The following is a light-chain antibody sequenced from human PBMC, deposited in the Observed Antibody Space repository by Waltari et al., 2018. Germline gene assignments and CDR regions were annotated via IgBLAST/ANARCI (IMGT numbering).Light chain of an antibody. V-gene: IGLV1-47*01. CDR3: AAWDDSLSGRV. J-gene: IGLJ3*02. CDR1: SSNIGSNY. Sequence: QSVLTQPPSASGTPGQRVTISCSGSSSNIGSNYVYWYQQLPGTAPKPLIYTSDQRPSGVPDRFSGSKSGTPASLAISGLRSEDEADYYCAAWDDSLSGRVFGGGTKLTVL. CDR2: TSD.